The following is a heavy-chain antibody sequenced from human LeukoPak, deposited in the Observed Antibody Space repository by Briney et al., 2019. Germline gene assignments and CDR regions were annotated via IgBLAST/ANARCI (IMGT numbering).Heavy chain of an antibody. Sequence: ASVKVSCKASGYTFTSYGISWVRQAPGQGLEWMGWISAYNGNTNYARKLQGRVTMTTDTSTSTAYMELRSLRSDDTAVYYCARGLVLQWLVGYYFDYWGQGTLVTVSS. CDR2: ISAYNGNT. CDR1: GYTFTSYG. CDR3: ARGLVLQWLVGYYFDY. D-gene: IGHD6-19*01. V-gene: IGHV1-18*01. J-gene: IGHJ4*02.